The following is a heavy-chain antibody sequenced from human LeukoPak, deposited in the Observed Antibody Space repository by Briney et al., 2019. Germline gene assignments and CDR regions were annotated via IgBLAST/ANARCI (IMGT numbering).Heavy chain of an antibody. CDR2: INSDGSST. D-gene: IGHD2-15*01. CDR3: AKCDGGSCRRGVFDY. Sequence: GGSLRLSCAASGFTFSSYWMHWVRQAPGKGLVWVSRINSDGSSTSYADSVKGRFTISRDNSKNTLYLQMNSLRAEDTAVYYCAKCDGGSCRRGVFDYWGQGTLVTVSS. V-gene: IGHV3-74*01. CDR1: GFTFSSYW. J-gene: IGHJ4*02.